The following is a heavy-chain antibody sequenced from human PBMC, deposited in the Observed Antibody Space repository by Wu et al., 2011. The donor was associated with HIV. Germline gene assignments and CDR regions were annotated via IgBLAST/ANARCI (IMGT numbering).Heavy chain of an antibody. V-gene: IGHV1-8*01. D-gene: IGHD2-2*01. CDR2: MNPRSGNV. J-gene: IGHJ4*02. Sequence: QVQLVQSGAEVKKPGTSVKVSCEASGYLFTNYDINWVRQASGQGLEWMGWMNPRSGNVGYAEQFQGRVAMTRTTSINTAYMELTSLRSDDTAVYYCARGIRLNLVVPAATSPDYWGQGTLVTVSS. CDR1: GYLFTNYD. CDR3: ARGIRLNLVVPAATSPDY.